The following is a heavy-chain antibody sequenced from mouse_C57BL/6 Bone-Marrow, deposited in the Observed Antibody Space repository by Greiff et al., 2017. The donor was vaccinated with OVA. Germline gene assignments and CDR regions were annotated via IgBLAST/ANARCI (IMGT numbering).Heavy chain of an antibody. CDR3: ARGDYYGSSYGFDY. CDR2: ISDGGSYT. D-gene: IGHD1-1*01. CDR1: GFTFSSYA. J-gene: IGHJ2*01. Sequence: DVHLVESGGGLVKPGGSLKLSCAASGFTFSSYAMSWVRQTPEKRLEWVAPISDGGSYTYYPDNVKGRFTISRDNAKNNLYLQRSHLKSEDTAMYYCARGDYYGSSYGFDYWGQGTTLTVSS. V-gene: IGHV5-4*01.